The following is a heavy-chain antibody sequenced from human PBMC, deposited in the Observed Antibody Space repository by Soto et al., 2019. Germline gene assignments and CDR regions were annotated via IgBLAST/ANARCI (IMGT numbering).Heavy chain of an antibody. CDR3: ARDSGDTTLRQWGRSFHY. CDR1: GFTFTNYY. V-gene: IGHV1-46*01. D-gene: IGHD1-1*01. Sequence: QVQLVQSGAEVKKPGASVKVSCKASGFTFTNYYIHWVRQPPGQGLEWMGLINPSGGGTFYAQKFQGSVTVTRDTSTGPVYMELSNLRSEDTAVYFCARDSGDTTLRQWGRSFHYWGQGTLVTVSS. J-gene: IGHJ4*02. CDR2: INPSGGGT.